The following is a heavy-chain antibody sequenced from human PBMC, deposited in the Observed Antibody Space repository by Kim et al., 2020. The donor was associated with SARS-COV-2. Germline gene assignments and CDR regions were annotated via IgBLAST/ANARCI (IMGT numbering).Heavy chain of an antibody. V-gene: IGHV1-18*04. D-gene: IGHD3-10*01. Sequence: ASVKVSCKASGYTFTSYGISWVRQAPGQGLEWMGWISAYNGNTNYAQKLQGRVTMTTDTSTSTAYMELRSLRSDDTAVYYCARTPRLHLWFGELSSDYWGQGTLVTVSS. CDR1: GYTFTSYG. J-gene: IGHJ4*02. CDR2: ISAYNGNT. CDR3: ARTPRLHLWFGELSSDY.